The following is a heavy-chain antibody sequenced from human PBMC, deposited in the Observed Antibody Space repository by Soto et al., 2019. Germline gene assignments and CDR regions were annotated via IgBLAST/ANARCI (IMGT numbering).Heavy chain of an antibody. CDR1: GYTFTSYD. D-gene: IGHD3-3*01. J-gene: IGHJ6*04. Sequence: ASVKVSCKASGYTFTSYDINWVRQATGQGLEWMGWMNPNSGNTGYAQKFQGRVNMTRNTSISTAYMELSSLRSEDTAVYYCARGRGKDFWSGYYYYYYGMDVWGKGTTVTVSS. CDR3: ARGRGKDFWSGYYYYYYGMDV. CDR2: MNPNSGNT. V-gene: IGHV1-8*01.